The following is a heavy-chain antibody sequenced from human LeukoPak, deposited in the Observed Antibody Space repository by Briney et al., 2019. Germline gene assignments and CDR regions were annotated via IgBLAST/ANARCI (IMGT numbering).Heavy chain of an antibody. V-gene: IGHV1-69*13. CDR3: ARQAFWSGYYPY. D-gene: IGHD3-3*01. J-gene: IGHJ4*02. CDR1: GGTFISYA. Sequence: ASVKVSCKASGGTFISYAISWVRQAPGQGLEWMGGIIPIFGTANYAQKFQGRVTITADESTSTAYMELSSLRSEDTAVYYCARQAFWSGYYPYWGQGTLVTVSS. CDR2: IIPIFGTA.